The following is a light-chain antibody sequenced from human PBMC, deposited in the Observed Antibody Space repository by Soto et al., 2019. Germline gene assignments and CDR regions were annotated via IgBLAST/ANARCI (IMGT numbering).Light chain of an antibody. J-gene: IGKJ1*01. CDR1: QSISSW. CDR3: QQYNSYWT. Sequence: DIQMTQSPSTLSASVGDRVAITFRASQSISSWLAWYQQKPGKAPKLLIYKASSLESRVPSRFSGSGSGTEFTLTISSLQPDDFATYYCQQYNSYWTFGQGTKVDIK. CDR2: KAS. V-gene: IGKV1-5*03.